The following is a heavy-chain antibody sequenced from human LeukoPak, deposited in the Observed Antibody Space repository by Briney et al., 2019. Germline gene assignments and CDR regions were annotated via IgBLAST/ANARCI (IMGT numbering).Heavy chain of an antibody. D-gene: IGHD2-2*01. CDR1: GFTFSTSW. CDR2: INTDGNTR. V-gene: IGHV3-74*01. Sequence: GGSLRLSCATSGFTFSTSWMHWVRQAPGKGLVWVSRINTDGNTRDYADSVKGRFTISRDNAKNTLYLQMNRLRAEDTAVYYCAKAGYCSSTSCSTASMGVWGKGTTVTVSS. J-gene: IGHJ6*03. CDR3: AKAGYCSSTSCSTASMGV.